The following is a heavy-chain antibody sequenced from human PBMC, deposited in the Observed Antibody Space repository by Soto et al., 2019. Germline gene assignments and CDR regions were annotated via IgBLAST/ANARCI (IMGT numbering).Heavy chain of an antibody. CDR3: ARRRSGPTFFDY. CDR1: GGSISSYY. D-gene: IGHD3-10*01. J-gene: IGHJ4*02. Sequence: PSETLSLTCTVSGGSISSYYWSWIRQPPGKGLEWIGFIYHSGSTNYNPSLKSRVTISVDTSKNQFSLKLSSVTAADTAVYYCARRRSGPTFFDYWGQGTLVTVSS. CDR2: IYHSGST. V-gene: IGHV4-59*08.